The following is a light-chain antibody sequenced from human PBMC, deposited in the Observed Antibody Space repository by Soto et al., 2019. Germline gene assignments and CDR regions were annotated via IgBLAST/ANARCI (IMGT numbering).Light chain of an antibody. CDR2: GAS. J-gene: IGKJ1*01. CDR1: QSVSSSY. CDR3: QQYGSSPTWT. V-gene: IGKV3-20*01. Sequence: EIGLTQSPGTLSLSPGERDTISCRASQSVSSSYLAWYQQKPGQAPRLLIYGASSRATGIPDRFSGSGSGTDFTLTISRLEPEDFAVYYCQQYGSSPTWTFGQGTKVDIK.